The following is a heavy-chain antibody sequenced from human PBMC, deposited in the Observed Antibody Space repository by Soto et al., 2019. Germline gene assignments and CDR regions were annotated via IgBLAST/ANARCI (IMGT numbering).Heavy chain of an antibody. D-gene: IGHD3-10*01. Sequence: PGGSLRLSCAASGFSFSNYTMNWVRQAPGKGLEWVSVISRSSNHTYYAGSMKGRFTISRDNAKNSLYLQMNSLRAEDTAVYYCAKDRGRGSPVSGGMDVWGQGTTVTVSS. J-gene: IGHJ6*01. CDR2: ISRSSNHT. V-gene: IGHV3-21*01. CDR1: GFSFSNYT. CDR3: AKDRGRGSPVSGGMDV.